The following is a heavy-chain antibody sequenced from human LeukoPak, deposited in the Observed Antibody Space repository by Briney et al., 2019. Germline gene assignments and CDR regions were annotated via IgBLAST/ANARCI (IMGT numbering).Heavy chain of an antibody. CDR1: GFTFSSYS. D-gene: IGHD6-19*01. J-gene: IGHJ4*02. CDR2: ISSSSSYI. CDR3: ASRGVAVAGTRSIDY. V-gene: IGHV3-21*01. Sequence: GGPLRLSCAASGFTFSSYSMNWVRQAPGKGLEWVSSISSSSSYIYYADSVKGRFTISRDNAKNSLYLQMNSLRAEDTAVYYCASRGVAVAGTRSIDYWGQGTLVTVSS.